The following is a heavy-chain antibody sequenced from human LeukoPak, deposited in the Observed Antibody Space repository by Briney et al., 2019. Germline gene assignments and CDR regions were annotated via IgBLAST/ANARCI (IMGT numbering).Heavy chain of an antibody. D-gene: IGHD3-10*01. V-gene: IGHV4-59*01. J-gene: IGHJ5*02. CDR3: ARLYGDYYGSGSDWFDP. CDR1: GGSISSYY. CDR2: IYYSGST. Sequence: SETLSLTCTVSGGSISSYYWSWIRQPPGKGLEWIGYIYYSGSTNYNPSLKSRVTISVDTSKNQFSLKLSSVTAADTAVYYCARLYGDYYGSGSDWFDPWGQGTLVTVSS.